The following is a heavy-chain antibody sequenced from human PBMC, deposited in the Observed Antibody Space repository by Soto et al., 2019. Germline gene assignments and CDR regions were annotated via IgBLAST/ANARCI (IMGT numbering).Heavy chain of an antibody. V-gene: IGHV1-69*12. Sequence: QVQLVQSGAEVKKPGSSVKVSCKASGGTFSSYAINWVRQAPGQGLEWMGGIIPIFGTANYAQKFQGRVTITADESTSTDYMELSSLRSEDTAVYYCARDKHRRAAAGHPEFDYWGQGTLVTVSS. J-gene: IGHJ4*02. D-gene: IGHD6-13*01. CDR1: GGTFSSYA. CDR2: IIPIFGTA. CDR3: ARDKHRRAAAGHPEFDY.